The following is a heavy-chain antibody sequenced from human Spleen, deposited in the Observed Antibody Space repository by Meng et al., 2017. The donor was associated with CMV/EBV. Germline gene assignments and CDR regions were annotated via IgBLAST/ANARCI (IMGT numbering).Heavy chain of an antibody. CDR1: GGSFSVYY. CDR2: INHSGST. D-gene: IGHD2-2*01. J-gene: IGHJ4*02. Sequence: SETLSLTCAVYGGSFSVYYWSWIRQPPGKGLEWIGEINHSGSTNYNPSLKSRVTISVDTSKNQYSLKLSSVTAADTAVYYCARVQRPYCSSTSCPKGLDYWGQGTLVTVSS. CDR3: ARVQRPYCSSTSCPKGLDY. V-gene: IGHV4-34*01.